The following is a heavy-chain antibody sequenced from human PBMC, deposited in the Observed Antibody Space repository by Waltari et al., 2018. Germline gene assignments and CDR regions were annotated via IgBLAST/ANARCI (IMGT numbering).Heavy chain of an antibody. CDR3: ARDGYNWIAFDV. J-gene: IGHJ4*02. CDR1: GFTVSGYA. Sequence: EAQLWESGGGLVQPGGSLRVSGAASGFTVSGYAMSWVRQAPGKGLEWVSEISGTGSNTYYADSVKGRFTISKDNSKNILYLQMDSLRAEDTAVYYCARDGYNWIAFDVWGQGVLVTVSS. V-gene: IGHV3-23*01. CDR2: ISGTGSNT. D-gene: IGHD5-12*01.